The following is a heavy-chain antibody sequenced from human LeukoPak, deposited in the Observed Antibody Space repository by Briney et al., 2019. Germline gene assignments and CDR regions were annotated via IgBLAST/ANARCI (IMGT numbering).Heavy chain of an antibody. CDR3: ARAGELSPIYYYYYYMDV. V-gene: IGHV3-11*01. CDR1: GFTFSDYY. Sequence: GGSLRLSCAASGFTFSDYYMSWIRQAPGKGLEWVSYISSSGSTIYYADSVKGRFTISRDNAKNSLYLQMNSLRAEDTAVYYCARAGELSPIYYYYYYMDVWGKGTTVTISS. CDR2: ISSSGSTI. J-gene: IGHJ6*03. D-gene: IGHD3-16*02.